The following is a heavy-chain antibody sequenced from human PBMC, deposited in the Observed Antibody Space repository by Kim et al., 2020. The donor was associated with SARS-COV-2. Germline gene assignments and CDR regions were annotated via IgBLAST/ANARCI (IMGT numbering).Heavy chain of an antibody. V-gene: IGHV3-11*04. Sequence: GGSLRLSCAASGFTLGDYYMTWVRQAPGKGMEWISYISSSGSAIYYADSVKGRFTISRDDAKNSLYMQMNSLRVEDVAVYYCARGGYTFYNGLDHWGQGTLVPVSS. CDR2: ISSSGSAI. J-gene: IGHJ4*02. CDR3: ARGGYTFYNGLDH. D-gene: IGHD2-15*01. CDR1: GFTLGDYY.